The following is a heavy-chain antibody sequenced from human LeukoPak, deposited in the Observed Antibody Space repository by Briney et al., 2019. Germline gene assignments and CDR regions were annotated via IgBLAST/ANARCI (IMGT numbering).Heavy chain of an antibody. CDR2: INPNRGNT. CDR1: GYTFTSYD. J-gene: IGHJ6*02. Sequence: ASVKVSCKASGYTFTSYDINWVRQATGQGLEWMGWINPNRGNTGYAQKFQGRVTMTRNTSISTAYMELSSLRSEDTAVYYCAREGCSSTSCYGSLEYYYGMEVWGQGTTVTVSS. D-gene: IGHD2-2*01. CDR3: AREGCSSTSCYGSLEYYYGMEV. V-gene: IGHV1-8*01.